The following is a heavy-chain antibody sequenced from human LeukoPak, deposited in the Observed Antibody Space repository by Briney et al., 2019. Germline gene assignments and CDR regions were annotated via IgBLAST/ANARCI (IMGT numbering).Heavy chain of an antibody. D-gene: IGHD3-16*02. V-gene: IGHV4-59*12. CDR3: ARGKLHYDYVWGSYRSSVGPFDY. Sequence: SETLSLTCTVSGGSISSYYWSWIRQPPGKGLEWIGYIYYSGSTNYNPSLKSRVTISVDTSKNQFSLKLSSVTAADTAVYYCARGKLHYDYVWGSYRSSVGPFDYWGQGTLVTVSS. J-gene: IGHJ4*02. CDR1: GGSISSYY. CDR2: IYYSGST.